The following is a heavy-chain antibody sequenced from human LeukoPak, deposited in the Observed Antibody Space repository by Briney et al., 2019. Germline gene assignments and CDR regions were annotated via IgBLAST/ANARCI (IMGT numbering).Heavy chain of an antibody. CDR1: GYTFTGYY. D-gene: IGHD3-22*01. V-gene: IGHV1-2*02. CDR3: ARAPNYYDSSGYYFDY. Sequence: ASVKVSCKASGYTFTGYYMYWVRQAPGQGLEWMGWINPNSGGTNYAQKFQGRVTMTRDTSISTAYMELSRLRSDDTAVYYCARAPNYYDSSGYYFDYWGQGTLVTVSS. CDR2: INPNSGGT. J-gene: IGHJ4*02.